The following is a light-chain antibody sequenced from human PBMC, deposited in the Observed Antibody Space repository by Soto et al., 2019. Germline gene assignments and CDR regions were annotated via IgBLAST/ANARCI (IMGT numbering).Light chain of an antibody. CDR3: QQRHMWPIT. CDR2: GAS. J-gene: IGKJ5*01. CDR1: QSVSSN. V-gene: IGKV3-11*01. Sequence: EIVVTQSPAPLSLSPGERATLSCRASQSVSSNLAWYQQKPGQAPRLLIYGASTRATGIPARFSGSRSGTDFTLTISSLEPEDSAVYYCQQRHMWPITFAQGTRLEIK.